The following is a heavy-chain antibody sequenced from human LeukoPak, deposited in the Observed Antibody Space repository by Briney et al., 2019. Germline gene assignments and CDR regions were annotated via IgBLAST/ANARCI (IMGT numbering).Heavy chain of an antibody. CDR3: ARDYGSFAY. V-gene: IGHV3-21*01. D-gene: IGHD4-17*01. J-gene: IGHJ4*02. CDR2: ISSSGSYI. CDR1: GFTFSSYS. Sequence: PGVSLRLSCAASGFTFSSYSMNWVRQAPGTGLEWVSSISSSGSYIYSADSVKGRFTISRDNAKNSLYLQMTSLRAEDTAVYYCARDYGSFAYWGQGTLVT.